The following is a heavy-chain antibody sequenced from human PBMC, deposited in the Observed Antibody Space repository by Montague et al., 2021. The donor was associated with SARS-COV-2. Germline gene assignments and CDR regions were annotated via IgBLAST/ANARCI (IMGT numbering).Heavy chain of an antibody. CDR3: ARDSSSWYYWFDP. Sequence: SETLSLTCTVSGGSISSSSYYWGWIRQPPGKGLEWIGSLDYTGSTYYNPSLKSRVTISIDTSKNQFSLKLSSVTAADTAVYYCARDSSSWYYWFDPWGQGTLVTVSS. D-gene: IGHD6-13*01. CDR1: GGSISSSSYY. CDR2: LDYTGST. V-gene: IGHV4-39*01. J-gene: IGHJ5*02.